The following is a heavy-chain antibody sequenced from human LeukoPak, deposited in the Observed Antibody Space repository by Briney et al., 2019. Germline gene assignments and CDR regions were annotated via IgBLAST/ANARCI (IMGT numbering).Heavy chain of an antibody. CDR2: ITGSGDST. J-gene: IGHJ4*02. V-gene: IGHV3-23*01. Sequence: GGSLRLSCAGSGFTFSNYPISWVRQAPGKGLEWVSAITGSGDSTYYADSVKGRFTISRDNSKNTLYLQMNSLRAEDTAIYYCATRKLISGWYGAPSDYWGQGTLVTVSS. CDR3: ATRKLISGWYGAPSDY. D-gene: IGHD6-19*01. CDR1: GFTFSNYP.